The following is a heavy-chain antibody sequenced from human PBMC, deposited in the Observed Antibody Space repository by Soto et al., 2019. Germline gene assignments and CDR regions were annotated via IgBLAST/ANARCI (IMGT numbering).Heavy chain of an antibody. CDR1: GYTLTSYA. CDR3: ARDLELGVVPAALNWFDP. V-gene: IGHV1-3*01. J-gene: IGHJ5*02. Sequence: ASVKVSCKASGYTLTSYAMHWVRQSPGQRLEWMGWINAGNGNTKYSQKFQGRVTITRDTSASTAYMELSSLRSEDTAVYYCARDLELGVVPAALNWFDPWGQGTLVTVSS. CDR2: INAGNGNT. D-gene: IGHD2-2*01.